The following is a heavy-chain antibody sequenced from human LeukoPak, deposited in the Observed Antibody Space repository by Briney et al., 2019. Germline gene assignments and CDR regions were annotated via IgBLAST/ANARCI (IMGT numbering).Heavy chain of an antibody. CDR3: ARHSSGWYPDY. V-gene: IGHV4-59*01. CDR1: GGSISSYY. D-gene: IGHD6-19*01. Sequence: SETLSLTCTVSGGSISSYYWSWIRQPPGKGLEWIGYIYYSGSTNYSPSLKSRVTISVDTSKNQFSLKLSSVTAADTAVYFCARHSSGWYPDYWGQGTLATVSS. J-gene: IGHJ4*02. CDR2: IYYSGST.